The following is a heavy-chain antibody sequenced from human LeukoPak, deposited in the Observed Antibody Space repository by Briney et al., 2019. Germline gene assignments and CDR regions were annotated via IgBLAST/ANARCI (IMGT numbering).Heavy chain of an antibody. J-gene: IGHJ4*02. D-gene: IGHD3-10*01. V-gene: IGHV3-21*01. Sequence: GGSLRLSCAASGFTFSSYSMNWVRQAPGKGLEWVSSISSSSSYIYYADSVKGRFTISRDNAKNSLYLQMNSLRAEDTAVYYCARVPWFGELYHPNFDYWGQGTLVTVSS. CDR3: ARVPWFGELYHPNFDY. CDR1: GFTFSSYS. CDR2: ISSSSSYI.